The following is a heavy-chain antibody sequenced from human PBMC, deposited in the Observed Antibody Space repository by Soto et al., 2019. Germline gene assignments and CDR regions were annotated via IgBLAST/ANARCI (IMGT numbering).Heavy chain of an antibody. CDR1: GGSISSGGYY. V-gene: IGHV4-31*03. Sequence: QVQLQESGPGLVKPSQTLSLTCTFSGGSISSGGYYWSWIRQHPGKGLEWIGYIYYSGRTYYNPSLKSRVTISVDTSKNQFSLKLSSVTAADTAVYYCAMSSVRVSDGNWFDPWGQGTLVTVSS. CDR3: AMSSVRVSDGNWFDP. CDR2: IYYSGRT. J-gene: IGHJ5*02. D-gene: IGHD1-26*01.